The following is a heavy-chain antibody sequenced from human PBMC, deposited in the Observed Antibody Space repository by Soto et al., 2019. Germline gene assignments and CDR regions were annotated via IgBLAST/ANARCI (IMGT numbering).Heavy chain of an antibody. D-gene: IGHD2-2*01. CDR1: GFTFSSYA. Sequence: GGSLRLSCAASGFTFSSYAMSWVRQAPGKGLEWVSGISGSGGGTYYADSVKGRFSISRDNSKTTLYLQMNSLRAEDTAVYYCAKESSPFFCISCAVSKPDYRGQGTVVPVSS. J-gene: IGHJ4*02. V-gene: IGHV3-23*01. CDR3: AKESSPFFCISCAVSKPDY. CDR2: ISGSGGGT.